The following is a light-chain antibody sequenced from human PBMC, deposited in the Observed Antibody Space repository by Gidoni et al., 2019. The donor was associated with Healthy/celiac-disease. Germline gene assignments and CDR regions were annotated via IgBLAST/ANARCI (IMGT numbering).Light chain of an antibody. Sequence: DIQMTKSPSPLSASVGDRVTITFPASKSISSWLAWYQQTQGKAPKLLIYDSSSLESGVPSKFSGSGSGTEFTLTISSLQPDDFATYYCQHRTFGQGTKVEIK. CDR1: KSISSW. CDR3: QHRT. CDR2: DSS. J-gene: IGKJ1*01. V-gene: IGKV1-5*01.